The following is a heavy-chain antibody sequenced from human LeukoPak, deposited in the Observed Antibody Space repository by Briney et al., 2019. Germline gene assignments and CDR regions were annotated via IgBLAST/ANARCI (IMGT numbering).Heavy chain of an antibody. Sequence: SETLSLTCAVYGGSFSGYYWSWIRQPPGKGLEWIGEINHSGSTNYNPSLKSRGTISVDTSKNQFSLKLSSVTAADTAVYYCASIDTAMGYIDYWGQGTLVTVSS. CDR1: GGSFSGYY. D-gene: IGHD5-18*01. CDR3: ASIDTAMGYIDY. CDR2: INHSGST. V-gene: IGHV4-34*01. J-gene: IGHJ4*02.